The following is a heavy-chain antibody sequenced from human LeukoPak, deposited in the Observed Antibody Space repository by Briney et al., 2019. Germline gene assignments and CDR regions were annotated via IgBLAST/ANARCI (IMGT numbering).Heavy chain of an antibody. Sequence: SVKVSCKASGGTFSSYAISWVRQAPGQGLEWMGGIIPIFGTANCAQKFQGRVTITADESTSTAYMELSSLRSEDTAVYYCARDFWSGYYYYYGMDVWGQGTTVTVSS. CDR3: ARDFWSGYYYYYGMDV. D-gene: IGHD3-3*01. V-gene: IGHV1-69*13. CDR1: GGTFSSYA. CDR2: IIPIFGTA. J-gene: IGHJ6*02.